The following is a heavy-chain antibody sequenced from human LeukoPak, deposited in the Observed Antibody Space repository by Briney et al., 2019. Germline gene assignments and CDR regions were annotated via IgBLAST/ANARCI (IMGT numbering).Heavy chain of an antibody. V-gene: IGHV1-18*01. Sequence: ASVKVSCKASGYTFTSYGISWVRQAPGQGLEWMGWISAYNGNTNYAQKLQGRVTMTTDTSTSTAYMELRSLRSDDAAVYYYARDSAAYCSGGSCYGYFDYWGQGTLVTVSS. D-gene: IGHD2-15*01. CDR1: GYTFTSYG. CDR2: ISAYNGNT. J-gene: IGHJ4*02. CDR3: ARDSAAYCSGGSCYGYFDY.